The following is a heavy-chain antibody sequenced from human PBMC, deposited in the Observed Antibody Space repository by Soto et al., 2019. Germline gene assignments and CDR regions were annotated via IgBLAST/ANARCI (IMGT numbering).Heavy chain of an antibody. J-gene: IGHJ6*02. Sequence: PGESLNISCQGSGYNFASYWISWVRQMPGKGLEWMGRIDPIDSYTNYSPSFQGHVTISADKSISTAYLQWSSLKASDTAMYYCARRYCSSASCPRNYYGMDVWGQGTTVTVSS. D-gene: IGHD2-2*01. CDR3: ARRYCSSASCPRNYYGMDV. V-gene: IGHV5-10-1*01. CDR2: IDPIDSYT. CDR1: GYNFASYW.